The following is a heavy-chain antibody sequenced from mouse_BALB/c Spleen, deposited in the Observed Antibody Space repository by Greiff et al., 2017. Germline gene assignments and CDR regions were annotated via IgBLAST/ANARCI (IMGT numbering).Heavy chain of an antibody. V-gene: IGHV1-4*02. CDR1: GYTFTSYT. Sequence: QVQLKQSAAELARPGASVKMSCKASGYTFTSYTMHWVKQRPGQGLEWIGYINPSSGYTEYNQKFKDKTTLTADKSSSTAYMQLSSLTSEDSAVYYCARGGYGRAYDAMDYWGQGTSVTVSS. CDR2: INPSSGYT. J-gene: IGHJ4*01. CDR3: ARGGYGRAYDAMDY. D-gene: IGHD3-1*01.